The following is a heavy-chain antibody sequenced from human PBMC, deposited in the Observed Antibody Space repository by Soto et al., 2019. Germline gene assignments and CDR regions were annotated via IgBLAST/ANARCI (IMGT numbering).Heavy chain of an antibody. J-gene: IGHJ1*01. V-gene: IGHV3-30*18. D-gene: IGHD4-17*01. CDR2: ISYDGSNK. Sequence: QVQLVESGGGVVQPGRSLRLSCAASGFTFSSYGMHWVRQAPGKGLEWVAVISYDGSNKYYADSVKGRFTISRDNSKNTLYLQMNSLRAEDTAVYYCAKDPTPTTVTGAEYFQHWGQGTLVTVSS. CDR1: GFTFSSYG. CDR3: AKDPTPTTVTGAEYFQH.